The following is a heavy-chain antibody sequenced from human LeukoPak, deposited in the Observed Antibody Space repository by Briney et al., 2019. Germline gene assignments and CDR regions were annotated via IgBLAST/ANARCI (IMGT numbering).Heavy chain of an antibody. CDR1: GFTFSSYA. V-gene: IGHV3-30-3*01. CDR3: ARDSGSYYFDY. Sequence: PGGSLRLSCAASGFTFSSYAMHWVRQAPGKGLEWVAVISYDGSNKYYADSVKGRFTISRDNPKNTLYLQMNSLRAEDTAVYYCARDSGSYYFDYWGQGTLVTVSS. J-gene: IGHJ4*02. CDR2: ISYDGSNK. D-gene: IGHD1-26*01.